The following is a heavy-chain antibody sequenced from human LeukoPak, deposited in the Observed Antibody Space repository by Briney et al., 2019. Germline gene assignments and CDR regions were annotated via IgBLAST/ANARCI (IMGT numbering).Heavy chain of an antibody. D-gene: IGHD1-26*01. Sequence: ASVKVSCKASGYTFTSYGISWVRQAPGQRLEWMGWINAGNGNTKYSQEFQGRVTMTRDMSTSTVYMELSSLRSEDTAVYYCARGAALRLRGIVGATAANYYFDYWGQGTLVTVSS. CDR2: INAGNGNT. CDR1: GYTFTSYG. V-gene: IGHV1-3*03. CDR3: ARGAALRLRGIVGATAANYYFDY. J-gene: IGHJ4*02.